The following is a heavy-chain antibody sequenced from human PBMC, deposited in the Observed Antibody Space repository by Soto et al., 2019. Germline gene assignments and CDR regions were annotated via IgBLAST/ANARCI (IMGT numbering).Heavy chain of an antibody. D-gene: IGHD3-10*01. CDR3: ARVGATMVRGVIIINWFDP. CDR2: INHSGST. CDR1: GGSFSGYY. Sequence: QVQLQQWGAGLLKPSETLSLTCAVYGGSFSGYYWSWIRQPPGKGLEWIGEINHSGSTNYNPSLKSRVTISVDTSKNQFSLKLSSVTAADTAVYYCARVGATMVRGVIIINWFDPWGQGTLVTVSS. J-gene: IGHJ5*02. V-gene: IGHV4-34*01.